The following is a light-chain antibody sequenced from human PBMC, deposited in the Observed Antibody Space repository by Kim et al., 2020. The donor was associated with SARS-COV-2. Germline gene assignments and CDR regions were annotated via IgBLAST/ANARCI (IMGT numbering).Light chain of an antibody. V-gene: IGLV10-54*01. CDR2: RNN. J-gene: IGLJ3*02. Sequence: QAGLTQPPSVSKGLRQTATLTCTGNSNNVGNQGAAWLQQHQGNTPKLVSYRNNNRPSGISERLSASRSGNTASLTITGLQPEDEADYYCSAWDSSLSVWVFGGGTKLTVL. CDR3: SAWDSSLSVWV. CDR1: SNNVGNQG.